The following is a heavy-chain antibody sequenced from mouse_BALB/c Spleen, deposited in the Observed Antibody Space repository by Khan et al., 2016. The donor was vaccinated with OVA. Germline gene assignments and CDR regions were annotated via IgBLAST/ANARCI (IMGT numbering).Heavy chain of an antibody. Sequence: QVQLKQSGAELAKPGASVKMSCKASGYTFTSYWMHWVKQRPGQGLEWIGYINPSTGYTEYNQRFKDKATLTADKSSSTAYMQLSSLTSEDSAVYYYASHGSSSAWFTYWGQGTLVTVSA. J-gene: IGHJ3*01. V-gene: IGHV1-7*01. D-gene: IGHD1-1*01. CDR3: ASHGSSSAWFTY. CDR2: INPSTGYT. CDR1: GYTFTSYW.